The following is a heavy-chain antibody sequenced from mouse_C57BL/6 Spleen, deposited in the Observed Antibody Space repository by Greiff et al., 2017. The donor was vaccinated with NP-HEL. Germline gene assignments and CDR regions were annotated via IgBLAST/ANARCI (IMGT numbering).Heavy chain of an antibody. V-gene: IGHV1-20*01. CDR1: GYSFTGYF. J-gene: IGHJ2*01. CDR2: INPYNGDT. Sequence: VQLQQSGPELVKPGDSVKISCKASGYSFTGYFMNWVMQSHGKSLEWIGRINPYNGDTFYNQKFKGKATLTVDKSSSTAHMELRSLTSEDSEVYYCARDDGSSPVYFDYWGQGTTLTVSS. D-gene: IGHD1-1*01. CDR3: ARDDGSSPVYFDY.